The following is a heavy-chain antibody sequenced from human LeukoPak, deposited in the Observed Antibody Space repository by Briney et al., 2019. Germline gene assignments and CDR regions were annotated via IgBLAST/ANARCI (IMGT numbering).Heavy chain of an antibody. V-gene: IGHV4-38-2*02. Sequence: SETLSLTCTVSGYSISSGYYWGWIRQPPGRGLEWVGSIYYSGSTYYNPSLKRRVTISGDMSKNQFSLKLSSVTAADTAVYYCARQGRDYGDYRIDYWGHGTLVTVSS. CDR1: GYSISSGYY. D-gene: IGHD4-17*01. CDR2: IYYSGST. CDR3: ARQGRDYGDYRIDY. J-gene: IGHJ4*01.